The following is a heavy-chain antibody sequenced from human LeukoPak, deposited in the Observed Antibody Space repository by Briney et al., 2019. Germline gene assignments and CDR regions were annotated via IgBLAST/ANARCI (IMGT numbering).Heavy chain of an antibody. D-gene: IGHD3-3*01. Sequence: SETLSLTCAVYGGSFSGYYWSWIRQPPGKGLEWIGEINHSGSTNYNPSLKSRVTISVDTSKNQFSLKLSSVTAADTAVYYCARPKSGRIDAFDIWGQGTMVTVSS. CDR1: GGSFSGYY. V-gene: IGHV4-34*01. CDR2: INHSGST. CDR3: ARPKSGRIDAFDI. J-gene: IGHJ3*02.